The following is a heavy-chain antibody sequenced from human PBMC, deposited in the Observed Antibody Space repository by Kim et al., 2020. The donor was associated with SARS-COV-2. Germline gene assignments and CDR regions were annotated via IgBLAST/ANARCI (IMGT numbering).Heavy chain of an antibody. CDR2: INHSGST. CDR1: GGSFSGYY. V-gene: IGHV4-34*01. Sequence: SETLSLTCAVYGGSFSGYYWSWIRQPPGKGLEWIGEINHSGSTNYNPSLKSRVTISVDTSKNQFSLKLSSVTAADTAVYYCARGRGTIFGVVIHYYYYYG. CDR3: ARGRGTIFGVVIHYYYYYG. D-gene: IGHD3-3*01. J-gene: IGHJ6*01.